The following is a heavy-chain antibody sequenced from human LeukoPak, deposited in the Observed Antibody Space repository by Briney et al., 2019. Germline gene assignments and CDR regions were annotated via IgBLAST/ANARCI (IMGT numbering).Heavy chain of an antibody. J-gene: IGHJ6*03. D-gene: IGHD3-3*01. CDR1: GGSISSGSYY. CDR3: ARGRFLEWLLSYYYMDV. Sequence: SSETLSLTCTVSGGSISSGSYYWSWIRQPAGKGLEWLGRIYTSGSTNYNPSLKSRVTISVDTSKNQFSLKLSSVTAADTAVYYCARGRFLEWLLSYYYMDVWGKGTTVTVSS. V-gene: IGHV4-61*02. CDR2: IYTSGST.